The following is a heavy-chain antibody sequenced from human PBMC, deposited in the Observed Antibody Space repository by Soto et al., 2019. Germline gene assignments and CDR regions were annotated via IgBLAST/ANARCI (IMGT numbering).Heavy chain of an antibody. D-gene: IGHD3-22*01. V-gene: IGHV4-39*01. CDR3: ARQTYYYDSSGYYPYYYGMGV. CDR1: GGSISSSSYY. Sequence: SETLSLTCTVSGGSISSSSYYWGWIRQPPGKGLEWIGSIYYSGSTYYNPSLKSRVTISVDTSKNQFSLKLSSVTAADTAVYYCARQTYYYDSSGYYPYYYGMGVWGQGTTVTVSS. CDR2: IYYSGST. J-gene: IGHJ6*02.